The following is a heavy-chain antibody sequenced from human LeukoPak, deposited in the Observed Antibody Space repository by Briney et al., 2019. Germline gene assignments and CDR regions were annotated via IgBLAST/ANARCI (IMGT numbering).Heavy chain of an antibody. D-gene: IGHD3-10*01. CDR3: ARGELLWFGELFAPGYYYYYMDV. V-gene: IGHV1-69*05. CDR1: GGTFSSYA. Sequence: SVKVSCKASGGTFSSYAISWVRQAPGQGLEWMGGIIPIFGTANYAQKFQGRVTTTTDESTSTAYMELSSLRSEDTAVYYCARGELLWFGELFAPGYYYYYMDVWGKGTTVTVSS. CDR2: IIPIFGTA. J-gene: IGHJ6*03.